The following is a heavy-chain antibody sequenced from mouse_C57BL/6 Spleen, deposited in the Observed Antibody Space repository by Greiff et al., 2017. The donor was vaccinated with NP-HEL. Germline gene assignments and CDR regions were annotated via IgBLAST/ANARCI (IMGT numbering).Heavy chain of an antibody. Sequence: QVQLQQPGAELVKPGASVKMSCKASGYTFTSYWITWVKQRPGQGLEWIGDIYPGSGSTNYNEKFKSKATLTVDPSSRAAYMPLSSLTAEDSAVYYCARGELTGTEGFDDGGQGTTLTVSS. CDR3: ARGELTGTEGFDD. V-gene: IGHV1-55*01. D-gene: IGHD4-1*01. J-gene: IGHJ2*01. CDR2: IYPGSGST. CDR1: GYTFTSYW.